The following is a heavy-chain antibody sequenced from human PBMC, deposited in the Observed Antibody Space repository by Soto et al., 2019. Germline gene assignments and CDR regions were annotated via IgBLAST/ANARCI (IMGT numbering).Heavy chain of an antibody. V-gene: IGHV1-46*01. CDR1: GYTFTSYY. D-gene: IGHD3-10*01. CDR2: INPSGGST. J-gene: IGHJ5*02. CDR3: ARSGSYYYGSGSYDVWFDP. Sequence: ASVKVSWKASGYTFTSYYMHWVRQAPGQGLEWMGIINPSGGSTSYAQKFQGRVTMTRDTSTSTVYMELSSLRSEDTAVYYCARSGSYYYGSGSYDVWFDPWGQGTLVTV.